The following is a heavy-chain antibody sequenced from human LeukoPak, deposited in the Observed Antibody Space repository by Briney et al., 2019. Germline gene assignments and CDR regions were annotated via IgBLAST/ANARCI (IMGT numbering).Heavy chain of an antibody. J-gene: IGHJ4*02. D-gene: IGHD1-1*01. CDR3: ARDRGTWNDDGFDY. Sequence: SETLSLTCTVSGGSISSYYWSWFRQPAGKGLEWIGRIYISGSTNYNPSLKSRVTMSVDTSKNQFSLKLSSVTAADTAVYYCARDRGTWNDDGFDYWGQGTLVTVSS. CDR2: IYISGST. CDR1: GGSISSYY. V-gene: IGHV4-4*07.